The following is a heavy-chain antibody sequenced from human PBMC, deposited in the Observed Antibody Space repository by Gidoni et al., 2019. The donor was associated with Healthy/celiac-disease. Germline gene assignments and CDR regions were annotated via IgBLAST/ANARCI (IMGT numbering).Heavy chain of an antibody. J-gene: IGHJ3*02. D-gene: IGHD3-16*01. V-gene: IGHV1-46*01. CDR1: GYTFTSYY. Sequence: QVQLVQSGAEVKKPGASVKVSCKASGYTFTSYYMHWVRQSPGQGLGWMGIINPRGGSTSYAQKFQGRVTMTRDTSTSTVYMELSSLRSEDTAVYYCARAQRGSRGLPYDAFDIWGQGTMVTVSS. CDR2: INPRGGST. CDR3: ARAQRGSRGLPYDAFDI.